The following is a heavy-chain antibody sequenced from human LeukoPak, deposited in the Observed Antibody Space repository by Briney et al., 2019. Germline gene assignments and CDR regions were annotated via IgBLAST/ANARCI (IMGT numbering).Heavy chain of an antibody. CDR2: ISWNSDNI. D-gene: IGHD2-21*02. J-gene: IGHJ2*01. CDR3: ASGAIYCGGDCLYWYFDL. V-gene: IGHV3-9*01. CDR1: GFTFDDYA. Sequence: GGSLRLSCAASGFTFDDYAMHWVRQAPGKGLEWVSGISWNSDNIGYADSVKGRFTISRDNAKNSLYLQMDSLRAEDTAVYYCASGAIYCGGDCLYWYFDLWGRGTLVTVSS.